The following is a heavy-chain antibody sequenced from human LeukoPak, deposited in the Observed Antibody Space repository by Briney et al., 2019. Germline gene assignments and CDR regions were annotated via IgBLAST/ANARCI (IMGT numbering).Heavy chain of an antibody. Sequence: GASVKVSCKASGYTFSNYGIVWVRQAPGRGLEWMGWINPNSGGTNYAQKFQGRVTMTRDTSISTAYMELSRLRSDDTAVYYCARGDYGDPGAFDTWGQGTMVTVSS. CDR1: GYTFSNYG. CDR2: INPNSGGT. V-gene: IGHV1-2*02. J-gene: IGHJ3*02. CDR3: ARGDYGDPGAFDT. D-gene: IGHD4-17*01.